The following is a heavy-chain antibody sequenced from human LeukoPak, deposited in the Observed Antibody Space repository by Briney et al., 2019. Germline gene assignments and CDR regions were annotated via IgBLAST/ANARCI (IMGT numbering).Heavy chain of an antibody. D-gene: IGHD3-9*01. J-gene: IGHJ4*02. CDR2: INQDGSQN. CDR3: ARGPLRYFDWLLGY. CDR1: GFTFSSYW. Sequence: GGSLRLSCAASGFTFSSYWMSWVRQAPGKGLEWVANINQDGSQNDYVDSVKGRFTISRDNAKNSLFLQMNSLRAEDTAVYYCARGPLRYFDWLLGYWGQGTLVTVSS. V-gene: IGHV3-7*03.